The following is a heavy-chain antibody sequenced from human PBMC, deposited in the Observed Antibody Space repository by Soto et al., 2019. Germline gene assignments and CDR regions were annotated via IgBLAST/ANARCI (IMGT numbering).Heavy chain of an antibody. CDR3: AKDQGIAASHGID. V-gene: IGHV3-30*18. J-gene: IGHJ3*01. CDR1: GFTFNNYG. CDR2: ISSHGSDK. D-gene: IGHD6-13*01. Sequence: QVQLVESGGGVVQPGTSLRLSCAASGFTFNNYGMHWVRQAPGTGLEWVAAISSHGSDKYYADSGKGRLTISRDNSKNTLYLQMHSLRAEDTAVYYCAKDQGIAASHGIDWGQGTMVTVSS.